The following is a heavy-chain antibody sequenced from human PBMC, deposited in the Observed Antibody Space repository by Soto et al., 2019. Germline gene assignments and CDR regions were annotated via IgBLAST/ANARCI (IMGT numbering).Heavy chain of an antibody. CDR1: GFTFSNAW. D-gene: IGHD3-9*01. J-gene: IGHJ4*02. CDR2: IKSKTDGGTT. V-gene: IGHV3-15*01. CDR3: TTPATYYDILTGYIPLYFDY. Sequence: GGSLRLSCAASGFTFSNAWMSWVRQAPGKGLEWVGRIKSKTDGGTTDYAAPVKGRFTISRDDSKNTLYLQMNSLKTEDTAVYYCTTPATYYDILTGYIPLYFDYWGQGTPVTVSS.